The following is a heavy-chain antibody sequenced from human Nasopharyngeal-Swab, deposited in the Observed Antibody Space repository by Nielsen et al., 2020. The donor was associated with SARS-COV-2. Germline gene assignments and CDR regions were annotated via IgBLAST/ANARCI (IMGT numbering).Heavy chain of an antibody. Sequence: GGSLRLSCSASGFTFSSYAMSWVCQAPGKGLEWVSAISAASVNTQYANSVKGRFTISRDNSKNTLYLQMNTLRAEDAAIYYCAKQSANWGSYFDYWGQGTLVTVSS. CDR2: ISAASVNT. CDR1: GFTFSSYA. D-gene: IGHD7-27*01. V-gene: IGHV3-23*01. J-gene: IGHJ4*02. CDR3: AKQSANWGSYFDY.